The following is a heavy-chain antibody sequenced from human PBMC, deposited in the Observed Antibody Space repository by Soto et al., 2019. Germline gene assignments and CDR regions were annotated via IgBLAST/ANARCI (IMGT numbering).Heavy chain of an antibody. D-gene: IGHD2-2*01. J-gene: IGHJ5*02. V-gene: IGHV1-69*01. CDR2: IIPIFGTA. CDR1: GGTFSSYA. Sequence: QVQLVQSGAEVKKPGSSVKVSCKASGGTFSSYAISWVRQAPGQGLEWMGGIIPIFGTANYAQKFQGRVTITADESTSTAYMELSSLRSEDTAVYYCARRLEHQLLSWFDPWGQGTLVTVSS. CDR3: ARRLEHQLLSWFDP.